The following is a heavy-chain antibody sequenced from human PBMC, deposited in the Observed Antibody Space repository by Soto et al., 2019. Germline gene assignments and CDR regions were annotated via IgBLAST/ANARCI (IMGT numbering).Heavy chain of an antibody. D-gene: IGHD3-10*01. CDR1: GFTFSNYA. CDR2: IISGGGTT. Sequence: EVQLLDSGGGLVQPGGSLRLSCAASGFTFSNYAMGWVRQAPGKGLEWVSTIISGGGTTYYADSVKGRFTVYRDNAKNTVYLEGNSLRADDTAVYYCVKERAARGFYYWGQGTLVTVSS. J-gene: IGHJ4*02. V-gene: IGHV3-23*01. CDR3: VKERAARGFYY.